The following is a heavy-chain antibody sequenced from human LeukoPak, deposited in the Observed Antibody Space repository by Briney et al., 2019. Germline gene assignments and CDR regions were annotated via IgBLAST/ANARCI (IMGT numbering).Heavy chain of an antibody. Sequence: SETLSLTCTVSGGSISSSNYYWGWIRQPPGKGLEWIGSFYYSGTTYSNPSLMSRVTISVDTSKDQFSLNLSSMTAADTAVYYCARSYDSSGYDPLDIWGQGTMVTVSS. V-gene: IGHV4-39*01. CDR1: GGSISSSNYY. CDR2: FYYSGTT. D-gene: IGHD3-22*01. J-gene: IGHJ3*02. CDR3: ARSYDSSGYDPLDI.